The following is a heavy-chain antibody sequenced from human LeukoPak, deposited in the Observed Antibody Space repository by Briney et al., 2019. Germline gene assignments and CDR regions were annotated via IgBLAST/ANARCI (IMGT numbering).Heavy chain of an antibody. Sequence: SGGSLRLSCAASGFTFSSYSMNWVRQAPGKGLEWVSSISSSSSYIYYADSVKGRFTISRDNAKNSLYLQMNSPRAEDTAVYYCARSAQWELLGTQFDYWGQGTLVTVSS. J-gene: IGHJ4*02. CDR1: GFTFSSYS. CDR3: ARSAQWELLGTQFDY. V-gene: IGHV3-21*01. CDR2: ISSSSSYI. D-gene: IGHD1-26*01.